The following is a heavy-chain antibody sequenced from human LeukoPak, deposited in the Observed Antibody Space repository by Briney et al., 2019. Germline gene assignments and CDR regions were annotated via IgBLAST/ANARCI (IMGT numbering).Heavy chain of an antibody. J-gene: IGHJ4*02. CDR1: GLPFSGHE. Sequence: LSGGSLRLSCAASGLPFSGHEVNWVRQAPGKGLEWISSISSSGNTRYYADSVKGRFTISRDNAKRSLYLQMKSLRVEDTAVYYCTGGGFDYWGQGALVTVSS. CDR3: TGGGFDY. CDR2: ISSSGNTR. V-gene: IGHV3-48*03.